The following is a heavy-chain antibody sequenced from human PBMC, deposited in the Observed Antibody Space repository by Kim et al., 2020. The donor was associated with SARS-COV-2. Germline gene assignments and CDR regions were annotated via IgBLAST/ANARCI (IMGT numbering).Heavy chain of an antibody. Sequence: GGSLRLSCAASGLAFDTYAMSWVRQAPGKGLEWVSAIPYNSQETYYADSVRGRFTISRDNSKNTMYLQMDSLRVEDAAVYYCVTGAQLVAPDRNYWGLGT. CDR2: IPYNSQET. CDR1: GLAFDTYA. V-gene: IGHV3-23*01. CDR3: VTGAQLVAPDRNY. D-gene: IGHD2-15*01. J-gene: IGHJ4*02.